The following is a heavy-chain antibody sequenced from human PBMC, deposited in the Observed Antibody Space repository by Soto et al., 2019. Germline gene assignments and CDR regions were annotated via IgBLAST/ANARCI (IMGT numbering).Heavy chain of an antibody. CDR2: INPNSGGT. CDR1: GYTFINYY. J-gene: IGHJ4*02. CDR3: ARSGYGSGSTYLFHH. Sequence: ASVKVSCKASGYTFINYYIHWVRQAPGQGLEWMGWINPNSGGTNYAQKFQGWVTMTRDTSISTAYMELSRLRSDDTAVYYCARSGYGSGSTYLFHHWGQGTQVTVSS. D-gene: IGHD6-19*01. V-gene: IGHV1-2*04.